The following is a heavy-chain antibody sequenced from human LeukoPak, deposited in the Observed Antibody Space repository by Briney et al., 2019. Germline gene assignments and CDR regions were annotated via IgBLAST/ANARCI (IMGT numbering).Heavy chain of an antibody. CDR2: ISGSGGST. D-gene: IGHD4-17*01. J-gene: IGHJ4*02. CDR3: AKDLGDYVFGY. Sequence: PGASLRLSCAASGFTFSSYAMSWVRQAPGKGLEWVSAISGSGGSTYYADSVKSRFTISRDNSKNTLYLQMNSLRAEDTAVYYCAKDLGDYVFGYWGQGTLVTVSS. CDR1: GFTFSSYA. V-gene: IGHV3-23*01.